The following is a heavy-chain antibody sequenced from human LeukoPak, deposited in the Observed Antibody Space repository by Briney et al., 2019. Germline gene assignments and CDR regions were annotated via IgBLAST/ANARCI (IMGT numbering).Heavy chain of an antibody. D-gene: IGHD1-26*01. CDR3: ARLGIWSIVGATNHGFDP. CDR1: GYDFTSNW. CDR2: IYPGDSDT. Sequence: GESLQISCKGSGYDFTSNWIGWVRPMPGKGLEWMGIIYPGDSDTRYSPSFQGQVTISADKSISTAYLQWSSLKASDTAMYYCARLGIWSIVGATNHGFDPWGQGTLVTVSS. J-gene: IGHJ5*02. V-gene: IGHV5-51*01.